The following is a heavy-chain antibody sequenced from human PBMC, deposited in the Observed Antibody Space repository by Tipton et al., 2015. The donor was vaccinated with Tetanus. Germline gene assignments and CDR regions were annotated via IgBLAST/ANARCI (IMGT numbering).Heavy chain of an antibody. Sequence: QLVQSGREVKKPGESLKISCKGSGYIFNNYWIGWVRQKPGKGLEWMGIIYPGDSDTRYSPSFQGQVTISVDKSINTACLQWSSLKASDTSMFYCARAHCTDGVCNFDFWGQGALVTVAS. CDR3: ARAHCTDGVCNFDF. CDR2: IYPGDSDT. CDR1: GYIFNNYW. D-gene: IGHD2-8*01. V-gene: IGHV5-51*01. J-gene: IGHJ4*02.